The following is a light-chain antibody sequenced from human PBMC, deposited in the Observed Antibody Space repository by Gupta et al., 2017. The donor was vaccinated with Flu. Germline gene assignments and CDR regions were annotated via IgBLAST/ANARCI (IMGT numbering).Light chain of an antibody. J-gene: IGLJ2*01. CDR2: EVS. Sequence: QSALTQPASVSCSPGQSITISCTGTSSDVGGYNYVSWYQQHPGKAPKLMIYEVSNRPSGVSNRFSGSKSGNTASLTISGLQAEDEADYYCSSYTSSSTPVVFGGGTKLTVL. V-gene: IGLV2-14*01. CDR1: SSDVGGYNY. CDR3: SSYTSSSTPVV.